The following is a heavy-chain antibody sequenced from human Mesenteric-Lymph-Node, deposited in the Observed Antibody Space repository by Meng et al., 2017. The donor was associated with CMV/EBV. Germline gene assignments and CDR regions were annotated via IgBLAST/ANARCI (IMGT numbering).Heavy chain of an antibody. CDR3: AKGTQIFGVVIPAYD. CDR1: GFIFDDYG. D-gene: IGHD3-3*01. J-gene: IGHJ4*02. V-gene: IGHV3-20*04. Sequence: GESLKISCAASGFIFDDYGMYWVRQAPGKGLEWVAGINWNGDSTSYAESVKGRFTISRDNAKNSLYLQMNSLRAEDTAVYYCAKGTQIFGVVIPAYDWGQGTLVTVSS. CDR2: INWNGDST.